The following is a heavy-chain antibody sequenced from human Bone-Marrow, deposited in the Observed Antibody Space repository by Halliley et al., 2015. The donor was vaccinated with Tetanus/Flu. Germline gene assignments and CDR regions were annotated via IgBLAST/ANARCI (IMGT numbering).Heavy chain of an antibody. J-gene: IGHJ4*02. CDR1: GFTFSTYA. CDR3: AKGHDYGDNAFAY. CDR2: IGGNGGNR. Sequence: SLRLPCAASGFTFSTYAMSWVRQAPGKGLEWVSNIGGNGGNRVYADSVKGRFTVSRDNSKKTLYLQMDNLRGEDTAIYYCAKGHDYGDNAFAYWGQGTLVTVSS. V-gene: IGHV3-23*01. D-gene: IGHD5-12*01.